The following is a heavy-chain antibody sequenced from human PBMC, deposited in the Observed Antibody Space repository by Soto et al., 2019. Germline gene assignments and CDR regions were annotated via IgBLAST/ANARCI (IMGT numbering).Heavy chain of an antibody. V-gene: IGHV4-4*02. CDR2: IYHSGST. Sequence: SETLSLTCAVSGGSISSSNWWSWVRQPPGKGLEWIGEIYHSGSTNYNPSLKSRVTISVDKSKNQFSLKLSSVTAADTAVYYCARDQGYSGYDFTRDYYYYGMDVWGQGTTVTVSS. CDR3: ARDQGYSGYDFTRDYYYYGMDV. CDR1: GGSISSSNW. J-gene: IGHJ6*02. D-gene: IGHD5-12*01.